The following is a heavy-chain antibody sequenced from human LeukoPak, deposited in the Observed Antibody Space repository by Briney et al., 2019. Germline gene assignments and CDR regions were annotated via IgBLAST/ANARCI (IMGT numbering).Heavy chain of an antibody. V-gene: IGHV4-59*01. J-gene: IGHJ3*02. CDR2: IYYSGST. CDR3: ARDRSITIFGVVHDAFDI. CDR1: GGSISSYY. D-gene: IGHD3-3*01. Sequence: PSETLSLTCTVSGGSISSYYWSWIRQPPGKGLEWIGYIYYSGSTNYNPSLKSRVTISVDTSKNQFSLKLSSVTAADTAVYYCARDRSITIFGVVHDAFDIWGRGTMVTVSS.